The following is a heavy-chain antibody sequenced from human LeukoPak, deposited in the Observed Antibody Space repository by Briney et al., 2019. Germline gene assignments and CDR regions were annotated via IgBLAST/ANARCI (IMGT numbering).Heavy chain of an antibody. CDR1: GDSISGGDYY. Sequence: PSETLSLTCTVSGDSISGGDYYWSWIRQPPGKGLEWIGYIYYSGNTYYNPSLKSRVTISVDTSKNQFSLKLSSVTAADTAVYYCARGGDYDILTGYYNSAFDIWGQGTMVTVSS. CDR3: ARGGDYDILTGYYNSAFDI. J-gene: IGHJ3*02. CDR2: IYYSGNT. D-gene: IGHD3-9*01. V-gene: IGHV4-30-4*01.